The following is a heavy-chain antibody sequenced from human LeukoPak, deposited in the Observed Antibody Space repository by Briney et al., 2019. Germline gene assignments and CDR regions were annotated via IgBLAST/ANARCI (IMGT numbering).Heavy chain of an antibody. D-gene: IGHD3-22*01. CDR2: INWHGTT. CDR1: GFTFQDYT. CDR3: VKDLSYESSGSVFHY. V-gene: IGHV3-43*01. J-gene: IGHJ4*02. Sequence: PGGSLTLSCAASGFTFQDYTMHWVRPAAAKTLEGVSLINWHGTTYYTDSLKGRFTISIDKSNNSLHLPMDTLRRGCTACCYCVKDLSYESSGSVFHYWGQGTLVTVSS.